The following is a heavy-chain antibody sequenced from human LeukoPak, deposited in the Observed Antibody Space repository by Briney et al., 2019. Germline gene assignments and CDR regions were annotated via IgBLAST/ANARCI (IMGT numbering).Heavy chain of an antibody. Sequence: MGIIYPGDSDTRYSPSFQGQVTISADKSISTAYLQWSSLKASDTAMYYCAVPTRPSGPFDYWGQGTLVTVSS. CDR3: AVPTRPSGPFDY. V-gene: IGHV5-51*01. D-gene: IGHD3-10*01. J-gene: IGHJ4*02. CDR2: IYPGDSDT.